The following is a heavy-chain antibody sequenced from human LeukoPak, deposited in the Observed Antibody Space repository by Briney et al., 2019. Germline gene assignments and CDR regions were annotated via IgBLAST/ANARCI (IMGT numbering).Heavy chain of an antibody. CDR2: MNPNSGNT. V-gene: IGHV1-8*01. Sequence: ASVKVSCKASGYTFTSYDINWVRQAPGQGLEWMGWMNPNSGNTGYAQKFQGRVTMTRNTSISTAYMELSSLRSEDTAVYYCVRGTLRDYYDSSGSDYGGQGTLVTVSS. CDR3: VRGTLRDYYDSSGSDY. D-gene: IGHD3-22*01. J-gene: IGHJ4*02. CDR1: GYTFTSYD.